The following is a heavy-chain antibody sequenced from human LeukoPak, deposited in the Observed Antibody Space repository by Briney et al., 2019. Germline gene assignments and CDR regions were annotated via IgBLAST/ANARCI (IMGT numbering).Heavy chain of an antibody. CDR2: IYNSGSN. D-gene: IGHD3-10*01. V-gene: IGHV4-59*01. Sequence: SETLSLTCTVSGVSIGSFYWSWIRQPPEKGLEWIGYIYNSGSNKYNPSIKSRVTMSVDTSKNQFSLKLSSVTAADTAVYYCARASVLLSADYWGQGILVTVSS. J-gene: IGHJ4*02. CDR1: GVSIGSFY. CDR3: ARASVLLSADY.